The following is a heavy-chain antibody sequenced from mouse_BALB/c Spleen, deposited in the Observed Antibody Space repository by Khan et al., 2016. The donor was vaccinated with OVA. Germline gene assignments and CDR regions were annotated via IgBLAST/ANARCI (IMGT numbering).Heavy chain of an antibody. Sequence: VQLQESGAELAKPGASVKMSCKASGYTFINYWILWVKQRPGQGLEWIGYINPSTGYIEYNQNFKDKATLTADKSSSTAYMQRSSLTAEDSAGYYCARRGLRWDGDDWGQGTTRTVSS. D-gene: IGHD1-1*01. J-gene: IGHJ2*01. CDR2: INPSTGYI. CDR1: GYTFINYW. V-gene: IGHV1-7*01. CDR3: ARRGLRWDGDD.